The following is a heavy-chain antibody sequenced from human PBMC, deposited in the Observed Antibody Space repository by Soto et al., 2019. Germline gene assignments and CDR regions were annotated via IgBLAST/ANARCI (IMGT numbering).Heavy chain of an antibody. CDR2: IYYSGST. D-gene: IGHD2-2*01. Sequence: SETLSLTCTVSGGPISTYYWSWIRQPPGKGLEWIGYIYYSGSTYYNPSLKSRVTISVDRSKNQFSLKLSSVTAADTAVYYCARVPTPWGQGTLVTVSS. CDR3: ARVPTP. V-gene: IGHV4-59*12. CDR1: GGPISTYY. J-gene: IGHJ5*02.